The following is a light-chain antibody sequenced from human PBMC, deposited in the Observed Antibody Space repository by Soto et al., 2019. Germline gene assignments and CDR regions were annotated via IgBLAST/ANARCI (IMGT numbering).Light chain of an antibody. Sequence: DIQMTQSPSTLSASIGDRVTITCRASQSVSNWLAWYQQKPGKAPKLLIYKASSLESGVPSTFSGSESGTEFTLTISSLRPDDFATYFCQQYSNYPYPFGQGTNLEIK. CDR1: QSVSNW. CDR2: KAS. J-gene: IGKJ2*01. CDR3: QQYSNYPYP. V-gene: IGKV1-5*03.